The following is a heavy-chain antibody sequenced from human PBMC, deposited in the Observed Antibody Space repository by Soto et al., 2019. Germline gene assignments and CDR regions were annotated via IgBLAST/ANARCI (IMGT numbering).Heavy chain of an antibody. Sequence: LRLSCAASGFTVGSHAMSWVRQAPGKGLEWVSSISGSGDGTYYGDSVKGRFTISRDSSSSTLYLQMDNLRGEDTAVYFCTRSRRSILMVYGFGGMDVWGQGTTVTVSS. J-gene: IGHJ6*02. CDR1: GFTVGSHA. D-gene: IGHD2-8*01. V-gene: IGHV3-23*01. CDR2: ISGSGDGT. CDR3: TRSRRSILMVYGFGGMDV.